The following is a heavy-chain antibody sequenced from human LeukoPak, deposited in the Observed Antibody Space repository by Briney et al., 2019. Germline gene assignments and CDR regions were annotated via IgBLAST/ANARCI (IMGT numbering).Heavy chain of an antibody. V-gene: IGHV3-23*01. CDR3: AKAPYQYASGSPNWFDP. CDR1: GFTFSSYA. D-gene: IGHD3-10*01. CDR2: ISGSGGST. J-gene: IGHJ5*02. Sequence: GGSLRLSCAVSGFTFSSYAMNWVRQAPGKGLEWVSTISGSGGSTYYADSMQGRFTISRDNSKNTVYLQMNSLGAEDTAVYYCAKAPYQYASGSPNWFDPWGQGTLVTVSS.